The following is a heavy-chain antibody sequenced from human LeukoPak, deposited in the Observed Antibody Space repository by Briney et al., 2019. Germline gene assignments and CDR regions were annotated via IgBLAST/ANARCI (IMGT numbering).Heavy chain of an antibody. J-gene: IGHJ4*02. V-gene: IGHV3-30-3*01. CDR3: ARVGGSIAAAGPFDY. D-gene: IGHD6-13*01. CDR2: ISYDGSNK. Sequence: PGGSLRLSCAASGFTFSDYYMSWIRQAPGKGLEWVAVISYDGSNKYYADSVKGRLTISRDNSKNTLYLQMNSLRAEDTAVYYCARVGGSIAAAGPFDYWGQGTLVTVSS. CDR1: GFTFSDYY.